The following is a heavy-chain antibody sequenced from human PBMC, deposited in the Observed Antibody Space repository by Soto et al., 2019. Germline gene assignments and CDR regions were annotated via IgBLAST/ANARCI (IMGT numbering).Heavy chain of an antibody. CDR3: AHYTNGPIPFDY. D-gene: IGHD2-8*01. V-gene: IGHV2-5*02. Sequence: QITLKESGPALVKPTQTLTLTCTFSGFSLSTSGVAVGWIRQPPGKALEWLALIYWDDDKRYSTSLKNRLTIXQXNSKNQVVLKMTNVDPVDTATYYCAHYTNGPIPFDYWGQGTLVTVSS. J-gene: IGHJ4*02. CDR2: IYWDDDK. CDR1: GFSLSTSGVA.